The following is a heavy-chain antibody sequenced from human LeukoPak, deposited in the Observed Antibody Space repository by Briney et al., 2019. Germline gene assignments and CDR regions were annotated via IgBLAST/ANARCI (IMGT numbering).Heavy chain of an antibody. CDR2: ISSNGSTI. D-gene: IGHD2-15*01. Sequence: GSLRLSCAASGFTFSDYYMSWIRQAPGKGLEWVSYISSNGSTIYYADSVKGRFTISRDNAKNSLYLQMNSLRAEDTAVYYCARHIRVVAANSFDYWGQGTLVTVSS. CDR1: GFTFSDYY. J-gene: IGHJ4*02. V-gene: IGHV3-11*01. CDR3: ARHIRVVAANSFDY.